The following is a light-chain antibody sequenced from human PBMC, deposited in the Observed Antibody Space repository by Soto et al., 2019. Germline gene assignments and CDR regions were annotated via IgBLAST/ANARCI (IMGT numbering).Light chain of an antibody. Sequence: EIVLTLSPATLSLSPGERATLSFRASQNISVYLAWYRQKPGQAPRLLVSAASNRATGIPARFSGSGSGTDFTLTISSLEPEDFGVFYCQQRFDWPKITFGQGTRLEI. CDR3: QQRFDWPKIT. J-gene: IGKJ5*01. V-gene: IGKV3-11*01. CDR2: AAS. CDR1: QNISVY.